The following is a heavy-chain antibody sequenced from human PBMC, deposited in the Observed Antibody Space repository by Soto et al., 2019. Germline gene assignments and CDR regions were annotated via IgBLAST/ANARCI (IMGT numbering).Heavy chain of an antibody. J-gene: IGHJ4*02. D-gene: IGHD3-16*01. V-gene: IGHV4-61*08. CDR1: GGSISSGGYY. CDR2: IYYSGST. Sequence: SETLSLTCTVSGGSISSGGYYWSWIRQHPGKGLEWIGYIYYSGSTNYNPSLKSRVTISVDTSKNQLSLKLSSVTAADTAVYYCARSSRAMWYYDYIPAPHFDYWGQGTLVTVSS. CDR3: ARSSRAMWYYDYIPAPHFDY.